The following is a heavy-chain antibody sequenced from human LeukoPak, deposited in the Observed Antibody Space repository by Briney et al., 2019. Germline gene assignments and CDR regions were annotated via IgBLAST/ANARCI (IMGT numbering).Heavy chain of an antibody. J-gene: IGHJ6*04. CDR3: ARDGKWKATYYFGMDV. CDR2: ISSSSSLI. D-gene: IGHD1-20*01. V-gene: IGHV3-48*03. CDR1: GLDFSAYD. Sequence: GGSLRLSCADSGLDFSAYDMNWVRQAPGKGLEWVPYISSSSSLIYYADSVKGRFTISRDNLRNSLYLQMNSLRAEDTAVYYCARDGKWKATYYFGMDVWGKGTTVTVSS.